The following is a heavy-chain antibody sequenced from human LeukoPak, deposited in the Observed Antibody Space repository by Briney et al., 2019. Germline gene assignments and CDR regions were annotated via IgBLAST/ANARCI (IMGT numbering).Heavy chain of an antibody. Sequence: PAETLSLTCTVSGSSISSYYWYWIRQPPGKGLEYIGYIYYTGDTNYNPSLKSRVTISVDTSKKHFSLRLSSVTAADTAVYYCARWEIINSGFDYWGQGTLVT. CDR1: GSSISSYY. D-gene: IGHD1-26*01. V-gene: IGHV4-59*08. CDR3: ARWEIINSGFDY. CDR2: IYYTGDT. J-gene: IGHJ4*02.